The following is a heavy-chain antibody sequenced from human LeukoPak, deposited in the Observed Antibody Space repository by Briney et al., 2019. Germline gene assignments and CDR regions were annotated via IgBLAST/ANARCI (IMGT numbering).Heavy chain of an antibody. CDR2: IDNSGST. D-gene: IGHD6-13*01. CDR1: GGSIGGCY. V-gene: IGHV4-59*08. CDR3: ARHGGSWTFDY. Sequence: SETLSLTCSISGGSIGGCYWSWIRQPPGKGLEWIGYIDNSGSTNYSPSFKSRVTMSVDTSRDQFSLQMSSVTAADTAVYYCARHGGSWTFDYWGQGTLVTVSS. J-gene: IGHJ4*02.